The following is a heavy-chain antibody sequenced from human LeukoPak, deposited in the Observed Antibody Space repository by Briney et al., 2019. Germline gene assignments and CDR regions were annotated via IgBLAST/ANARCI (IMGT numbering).Heavy chain of an antibody. J-gene: IGHJ4*02. CDR2: IYYSGST. Sequence: HPSETLSLTCTVSGGSISSSSYYWGWIRQPPGKGLEWIGSIYYSGSTYYNPSLKSRVTISVDTSKNQFSLKLSSVTAADTAVYYCARGDMITFGGDSNPPWIYFDYWGQGTLVTVSS. CDR1: GGSISSSSYY. CDR3: ARGDMITFGGDSNPPWIYFDY. D-gene: IGHD3-16*01. V-gene: IGHV4-39*07.